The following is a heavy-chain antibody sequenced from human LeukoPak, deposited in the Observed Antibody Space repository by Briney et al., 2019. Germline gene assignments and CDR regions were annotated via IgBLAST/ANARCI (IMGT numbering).Heavy chain of an antibody. V-gene: IGHV3-21*01. D-gene: IGHD1-26*01. J-gene: IGHJ4*02. CDR1: GFTFSSYS. Sequence: PGGSLRLSCAASGFTFSSYSMNWVRQAPGKGLEWVSFISSSSSYIYYADSVKGRFTISRDNAKNSLYLQMNSLRAEDTAVYYCARDGRVTVGATRYGYWGQGTLVTVSS. CDR2: ISSSSSYI. CDR3: ARDGRVTVGATRYGY.